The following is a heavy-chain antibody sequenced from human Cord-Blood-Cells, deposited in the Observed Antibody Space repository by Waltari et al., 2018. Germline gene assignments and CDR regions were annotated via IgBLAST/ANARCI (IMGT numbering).Heavy chain of an antibody. J-gene: IGHJ3*02. V-gene: IGHV3-30*18. CDR3: AKDPTYTIFGVVIKAFDI. CDR2: ISYDGSNK. D-gene: IGHD3-3*01. Sequence: QVQLVESGGGVVQPGRSLRLSCAASGFTFSSYGMHWVRQAPGKGLAWVAVISYDGSNKYYADSVKGRFTISRDNSKNTLYLQMNSLRAEDTAVYYCAKDPTYTIFGVVIKAFDIWGQGTMVTVSS. CDR1: GFTFSSYG.